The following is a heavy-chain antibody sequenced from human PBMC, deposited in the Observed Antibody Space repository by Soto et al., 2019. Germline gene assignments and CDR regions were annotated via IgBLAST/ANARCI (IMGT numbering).Heavy chain of an antibody. CDR2: ISGSGGST. CDR1: GFTFSSYA. D-gene: IGHD2-2*01. Sequence: EVQLLESGGGLVQPGGSLRLSCAASGFTFSSYAMSWVRQAPGKGLEWVSAISGSGGSTYYADSVKGRFTISSDNSKNNVYLQMNSLRAEDTAVYYCAKDRILGVYCSSTSGHRWGFGYWGQGTLVTVSS. CDR3: AKDRILGVYCSSTSGHRWGFGY. V-gene: IGHV3-23*01. J-gene: IGHJ4*02.